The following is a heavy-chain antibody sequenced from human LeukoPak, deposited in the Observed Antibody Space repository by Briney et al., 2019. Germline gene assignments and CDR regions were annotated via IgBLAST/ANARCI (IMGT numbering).Heavy chain of an antibody. Sequence: PGGSLRLSCAASGFTFDDYAMHWVRQAPGKGLEWVSGISWNSGSIGYADSVKGRFTISRDNAKNSLYLQMNSLRAEDTALYYCAKETPYYYDSSGYYHNVNWAQGTLVTVSS. J-gene: IGHJ4*02. CDR3: AKETPYYYDSSGYYHNVN. CDR1: GFTFDDYA. D-gene: IGHD3-22*01. CDR2: ISWNSGSI. V-gene: IGHV3-9*01.